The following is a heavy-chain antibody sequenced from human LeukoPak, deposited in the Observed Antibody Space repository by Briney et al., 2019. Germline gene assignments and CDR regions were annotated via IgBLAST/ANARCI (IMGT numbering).Heavy chain of an antibody. CDR3: ARDRHIAAAGTFDY. J-gene: IGHJ4*02. Sequence: PGGSLRLSCAASGFTFSDYYMRWIRQAPGKGLEWVSYISSSGSTIYYADSVKGRFTISRDNAKNSLYLQMNSLRAEDTAVYYCARDRHIAAAGTFDYWGQGTLVTVSS. CDR1: GFTFSDYY. V-gene: IGHV3-11*01. CDR2: ISSSGSTI. D-gene: IGHD6-13*01.